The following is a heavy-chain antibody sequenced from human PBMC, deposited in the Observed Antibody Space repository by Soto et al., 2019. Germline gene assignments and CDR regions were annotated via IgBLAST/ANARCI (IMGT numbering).Heavy chain of an antibody. Sequence: LRLSCAASEFTFSSYAMSWVRQAPNKGLEWVSTISGSGGRTYYADSAKGRFTISRDNSRNTLHLQMNSLRVEDTAVYYCAKTLLSTSWYGLHDYVSQGTLVTVSS. CDR3: AKTLLSTSWYGLHDY. J-gene: IGHJ4*02. CDR2: ISGSGGRT. D-gene: IGHD6-13*01. CDR1: EFTFSSYA. V-gene: IGHV3-23*01.